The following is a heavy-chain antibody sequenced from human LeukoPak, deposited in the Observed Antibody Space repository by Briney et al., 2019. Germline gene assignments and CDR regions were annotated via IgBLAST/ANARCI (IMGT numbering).Heavy chain of an antibody. CDR2: INPNSGGT. J-gene: IGHJ6*02. D-gene: IGHD2-2*01. CDR1: GYTFTSYG. V-gene: IGHV1-2*04. CDR3: ARSLLPAALIYYYGMDV. Sequence: GASVKVSCKASGYTFTSYGISWVRQAPGQGLEWMGWINPNSGGTNYAQKFQGWVTMTRDTSISTAYMELSRLRSDDTAVYYCARSLLPAALIYYYGMDVWGQGTTVTVSS.